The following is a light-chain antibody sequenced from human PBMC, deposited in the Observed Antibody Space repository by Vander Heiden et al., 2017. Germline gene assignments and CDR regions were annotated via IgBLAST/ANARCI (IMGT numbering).Light chain of an antibody. CDR3: QQSYSTPLT. J-gene: IGKJ4*01. Sequence: DIQMTQSPSSLSASVGDRITITCRASQSNRSYLDWYQQKPGKAPKVLIYAASSLQSGVPARFSGSGSGTDFTLTISSLQAEDFATYFCQQSYSTPLTFGGGTKVEIK. CDR1: QSNRSY. V-gene: IGKV1-39*01. CDR2: AAS.